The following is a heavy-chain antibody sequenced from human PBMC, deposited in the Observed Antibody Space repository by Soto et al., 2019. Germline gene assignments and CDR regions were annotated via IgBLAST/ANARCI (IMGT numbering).Heavy chain of an antibody. Sequence: QVQLVESGGGVVQPGRSLRLSCAASGFTFSSYAMHWVRQAPGKGLEWVAVISYDGSNKYYADSVKGRFTISRDNSKNTLYLQMNSLRAEDTAVYYCAKALRHSYGYLEVDAYWGQGTLVTVSP. CDR3: AKALRHSYGYLEVDAY. CDR2: ISYDGSNK. J-gene: IGHJ4*02. CDR1: GFTFSSYA. D-gene: IGHD5-18*01. V-gene: IGHV3-30-3*01.